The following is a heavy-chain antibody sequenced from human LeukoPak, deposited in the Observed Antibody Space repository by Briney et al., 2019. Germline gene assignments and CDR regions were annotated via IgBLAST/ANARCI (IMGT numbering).Heavy chain of an antibody. CDR3: AGWVGELWNWFDP. V-gene: IGHV3-48*01. CDR2: IMRTAAHVT. D-gene: IGHD3-10*01. CDR1: GFTFSSYT. Sequence: QAGGSLRLSCAASGFTFSSYTMNWVRQAPGKGLEWISYIMRTAAHVTSYADSVEGRFAISRDDAKNSLYLQMNSLRAEDTAVYYCAGWVGELWNWFDPWGQGTLVTVSS. J-gene: IGHJ5*02.